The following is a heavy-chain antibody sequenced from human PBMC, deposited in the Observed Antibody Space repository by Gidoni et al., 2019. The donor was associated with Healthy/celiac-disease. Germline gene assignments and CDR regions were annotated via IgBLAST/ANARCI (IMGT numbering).Heavy chain of an antibody. J-gene: IGHJ4*02. CDR1: GGSFSGYY. CDR3: ARGQWESYRF. V-gene: IGHV4-34*01. Sequence: QVQLQPWGAGLLKPSETLSLTCAVYGGSFSGYYWSWIRQPPGKGLEWIGEINHSGSNNYNPSLKSRVTISVDTSKNQFSLKLSSVTAADTAVYYCARGQWESYRFGGQGTLVTVSS. CDR2: INHSGSN. D-gene: IGHD3-16*02.